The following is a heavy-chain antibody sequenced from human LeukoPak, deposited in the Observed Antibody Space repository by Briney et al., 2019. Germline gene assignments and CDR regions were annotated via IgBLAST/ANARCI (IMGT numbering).Heavy chain of an antibody. CDR3: TRGYFYDSDYYYSY. CDR2: IKQDGSEK. J-gene: IGHJ4*02. V-gene: IGHV3-7*04. CDR1: GFTFSEYW. D-gene: IGHD3-22*01. Sequence: GGSLRLSCAASGFTFSEYWMSWVRQAPGKGLEWVANIKQDGSEKYYVDSVKGRFTISRDNAKNSLYLQMNSLRAEDTAVYYCTRGYFYDSDYYYSYWGQGTLVTVSS.